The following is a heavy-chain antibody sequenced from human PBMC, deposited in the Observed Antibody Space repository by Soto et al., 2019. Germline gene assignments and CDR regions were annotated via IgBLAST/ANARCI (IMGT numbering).Heavy chain of an antibody. D-gene: IGHD3-10*01. V-gene: IGHV1-18*01. CDR1: GYTFPSYG. Sequence: ASVKVSCKASGYTFPSYGISWVRQAPGQGLEWMGWISAYNGNTNYAQKLQGRVTMTTDTSTSTAYTELRSLRSDDTAVYYCARDRGYYYGMDVWGQGTTVTVSS. CDR3: ARDRGYYYGMDV. J-gene: IGHJ6*02. CDR2: ISAYNGNT.